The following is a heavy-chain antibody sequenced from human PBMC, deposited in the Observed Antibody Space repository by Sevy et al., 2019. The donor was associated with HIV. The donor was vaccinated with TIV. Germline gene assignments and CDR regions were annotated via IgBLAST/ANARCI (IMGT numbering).Heavy chain of an antibody. D-gene: IGHD6-19*01. Sequence: ASVKVSCKASGGTFSSYAISWVRQAPGQGLEWMGGIIPIFGTANYAQKFQGRVTITADESTSTAYMELSSLRSEDTAVYYCARETAYSSGWYSGWGQGTLVTVSS. CDR3: ARETAYSSGWYSG. V-gene: IGHV1-69*13. CDR1: GGTFSSYA. J-gene: IGHJ4*02. CDR2: IIPIFGTA.